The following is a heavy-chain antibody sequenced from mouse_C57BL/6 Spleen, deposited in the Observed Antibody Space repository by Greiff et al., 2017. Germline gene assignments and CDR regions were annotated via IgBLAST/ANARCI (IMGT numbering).Heavy chain of an antibody. CDR2: ISSGSSTI. V-gene: IGHV5-17*01. D-gene: IGHD2-1*01. Sequence: EVKLVESGGGLVKPGGSLKLSCAASGFTFSDYGMHWVRQAPEKGLEWVVYISSGSSTIYYADTVKGRFTISRDTSKNTLFLRMTSLRSEDTATYYCAREVIYYGTIFDYWGQGTTLTVSS. CDR3: AREVIYYGTIFDY. J-gene: IGHJ2*01. CDR1: GFTFSDYG.